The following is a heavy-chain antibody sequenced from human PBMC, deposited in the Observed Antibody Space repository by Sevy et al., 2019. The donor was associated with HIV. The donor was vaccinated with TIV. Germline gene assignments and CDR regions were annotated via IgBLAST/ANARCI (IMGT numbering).Heavy chain of an antibody. J-gene: IGHJ5*02. Sequence: SETLSLTCTVSGGSISSGGYYWSWIRQHPGKGLEWIGYIYYSGSTYYNPSLKSRVTISVDTSKNQFSLKLSSVTAADTAVYYCARDNSLAAAALRGYWFDPWGQGTLVTVSS. V-gene: IGHV4-31*03. CDR1: GGSISSGGYY. D-gene: IGHD6-13*01. CDR2: IYYSGST. CDR3: ARDNSLAAAALRGYWFDP.